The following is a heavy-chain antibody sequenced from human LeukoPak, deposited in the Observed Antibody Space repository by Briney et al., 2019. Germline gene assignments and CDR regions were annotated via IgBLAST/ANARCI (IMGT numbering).Heavy chain of an antibody. J-gene: IGHJ6*03. CDR1: GFTFSGYY. V-gene: IGHV3-11*01. D-gene: IGHD4-11*01. Sequence: GGSLRLSCAASGFTFSGYYMSWIRQAPGKGLEWGSYISGGGTTIFYAGSVKGRFTISRDNARDSLFLQMDSLGADDTALYYCARGRYSNGHYYHMDVWGKRTMVTVSS. CDR3: ARGRYSNGHYYHMDV. CDR2: ISGGGTTI.